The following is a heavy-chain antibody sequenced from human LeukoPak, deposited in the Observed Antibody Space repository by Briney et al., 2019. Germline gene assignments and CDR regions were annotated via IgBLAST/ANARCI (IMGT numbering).Heavy chain of an antibody. Sequence: PGGSLRLSCAASGFTFSIYWMSWVRQAPGKGLEWVANIKQDGSEKYHVDSVKGRFTISRDNAKNSLYLQMNSLRAEDTAVYYCARDDGREDDYVWGSYRYIGEGYWGQGTLVTVSS. CDR3: ARDDGREDDYVWGSYRYIGEGY. J-gene: IGHJ4*01. D-gene: IGHD3-16*02. CDR1: GFTFSIYW. CDR2: IKQDGSEK. V-gene: IGHV3-7*01.